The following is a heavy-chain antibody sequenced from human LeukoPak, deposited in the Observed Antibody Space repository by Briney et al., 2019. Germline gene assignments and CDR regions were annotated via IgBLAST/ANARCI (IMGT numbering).Heavy chain of an antibody. V-gene: IGHV4-34*01. Sequence: SETLSLTCAVYGGSFSGYYWSWIRQPPGKGLEWIGEINHSGSTNYNPSLKSRVSTSVDTSKKQFSLKLSSVTAADTAVYYCARVRQWLRTFDPWGQGTLVTVSS. CDR3: ARVRQWLRTFDP. D-gene: IGHD5-12*01. J-gene: IGHJ5*02. CDR2: INHSGST. CDR1: GGSFSGYY.